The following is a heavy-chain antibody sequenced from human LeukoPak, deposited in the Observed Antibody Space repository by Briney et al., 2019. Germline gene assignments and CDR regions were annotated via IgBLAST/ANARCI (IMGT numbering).Heavy chain of an antibody. D-gene: IGHD3-22*01. CDR3: ARDWGYYDSSGYYKGSAFDI. V-gene: IGHV1-2*06. J-gene: IGHJ3*02. CDR2: INPNSGGT. CDR1: GYTFTGYY. Sequence: ASVKVSCKASGYTFTGYYMHWVRQAPGQGLEWMGRINPNSGGTNYAQKFQGRVTMTRDTSISTAYMELSRLRSDDTAVYYCARDWGYYDSSGYYKGSAFDIWGQGTMVTVS.